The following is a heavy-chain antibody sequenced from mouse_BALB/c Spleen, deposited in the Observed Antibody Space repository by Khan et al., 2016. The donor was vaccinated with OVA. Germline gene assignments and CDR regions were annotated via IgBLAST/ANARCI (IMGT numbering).Heavy chain of an antibody. D-gene: IGHD2-2*01. CDR1: GYTFSSYW. CDR3: ARGGYGGFAY. CDR2: IFPGSVST. Sequence: QVQLKESGGDLMKPGASVKISCKATGYTFSSYWIERVKQRPGHGLEWIGQIFPGSVSTTYNEKFKGKATFTAYTSSNTAYMQLSSLTSEDSAVYYCARGGYGGFAYWGQGTLGTVSA. J-gene: IGHJ3*01. V-gene: IGHV1-9*01.